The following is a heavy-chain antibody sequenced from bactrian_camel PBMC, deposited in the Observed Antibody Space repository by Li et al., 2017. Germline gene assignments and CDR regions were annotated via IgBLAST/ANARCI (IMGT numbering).Heavy chain of an antibody. CDR2: INGDGSVT. Sequence: HVQLVESGGGLVQPGGSLRLSCAASGFTFGLYAMSWVRQAPGKGLEWVSGINGDGSVTRYADSVKGRFTIFQDNAKNTLYLQMNSLKPEDTAMYYCALGDPFREYRGGCVGRDFGYKGQGTQVTVS. CDR3: ALGDPFREYRGGCVGRDFGY. V-gene: IGHV3S7*01. J-gene: IGHJ6*01. D-gene: IGHD4*01. CDR1: GFTFGLYA.